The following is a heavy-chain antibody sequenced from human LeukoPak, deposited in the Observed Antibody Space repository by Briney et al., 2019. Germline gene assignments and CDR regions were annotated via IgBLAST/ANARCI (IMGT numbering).Heavy chain of an antibody. CDR3: ARVMAARREDLNWFDP. V-gene: IGHV4-39*07. CDR2: IHYTGNT. CDR1: GGSISSSGSY. D-gene: IGHD6-6*01. J-gene: IGHJ5*02. Sequence: PSESLSLTCTVSGGSISSSGSYWGWIRQPPGKGLVWIGSIHYTGNTYNPSLKSRVTISVDTSKNQFSLNLTSVNAADTAVYYCARVMAARREDLNWFDPWGQGTLVTVSS.